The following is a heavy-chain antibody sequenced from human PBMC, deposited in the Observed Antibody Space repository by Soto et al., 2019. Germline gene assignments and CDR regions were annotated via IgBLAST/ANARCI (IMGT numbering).Heavy chain of an antibody. V-gene: IGHV3-23*01. Sequence: EVQLLASGGGLVHPGGSLRLSCVDSGFPFTNFAMNWVRQAPGKGLEWVSGISGSGGSTNYADSVKGRFTISRDSSKSTIYLQMSSRRAEDTAVYYCAKSQQWLGRAAYFDSWGRGTQVIVSS. J-gene: IGHJ4*02. CDR2: ISGSGGST. CDR1: GFPFTNFA. CDR3: AKSQQWLGRAAYFDS. D-gene: IGHD6-19*01.